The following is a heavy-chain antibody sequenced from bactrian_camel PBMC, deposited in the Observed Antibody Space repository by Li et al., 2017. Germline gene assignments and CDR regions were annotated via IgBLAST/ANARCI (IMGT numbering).Heavy chain of an antibody. D-gene: IGHD6*01. J-gene: IGHJ4*01. V-gene: IGHV3S31*01. CDR2: MAAGGST. Sequence: DVQLVESGGGLVQPGGSLRLSCKTSGFTFSSYAMSWVRQAPGKGLEWVSAMAAGGSTYYADSVKGRFTISRDNAKNTLYLQLYSLKTEDSAMYYCETYQGERRSAGGTQVTVS. CDR1: GFTFSSYA.